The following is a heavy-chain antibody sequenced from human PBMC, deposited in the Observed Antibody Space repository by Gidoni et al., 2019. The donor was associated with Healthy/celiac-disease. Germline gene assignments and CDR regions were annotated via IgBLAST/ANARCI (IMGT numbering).Heavy chain of an antibody. CDR3: AKTRSYYDSIMFGY. Sequence: EVQLLELGGGLVQPGGSLRLSCAASGCTFSSYARSWVRQAPGRGREWGSAISGSGGRTYSADSVKGRFTISRDNSKNTLYLQMNSLRAEDTAVYYCAKTRSYYDSIMFGYWGQGTLVTVSS. J-gene: IGHJ4*02. CDR2: ISGSGGRT. CDR1: GCTFSSYA. D-gene: IGHD3-22*01. V-gene: IGHV3-23*01.